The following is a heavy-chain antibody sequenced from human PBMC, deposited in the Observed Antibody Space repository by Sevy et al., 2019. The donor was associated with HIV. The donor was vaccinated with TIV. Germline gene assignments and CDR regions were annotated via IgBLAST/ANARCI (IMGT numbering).Heavy chain of an antibody. CDR1: GFTFSSYA. CDR3: AKEYDYDSSGYTDAFDI. CDR2: ISGSGGST. V-gene: IGHV3-23*01. D-gene: IGHD3-22*01. J-gene: IGHJ3*02. Sequence: GGSLRLSCAASGFTFSSYAMSWVRQAPGKGLEWVSAISGSGGSTYYADSVKGRFTISRDNSKNTLYLQMNSLRAEDTAVYYCAKEYDYDSSGYTDAFDIWGQGTMVTVSS.